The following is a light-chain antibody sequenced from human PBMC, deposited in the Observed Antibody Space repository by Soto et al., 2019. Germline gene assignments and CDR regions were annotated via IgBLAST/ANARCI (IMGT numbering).Light chain of an antibody. V-gene: IGKV3-15*01. CDR3: QHYNNWPFT. Sequence: ERVMTQSPATLSVSLGESATLSCRASQTITSNLAWYQQKPGQAPRLLIYGASTRATGIPVRFSGSGSGTEFTLTISSLQSEDFAVYYYQHYNNWPFTFGPGTKVGIK. CDR1: QTITSN. J-gene: IGKJ3*01. CDR2: GAS.